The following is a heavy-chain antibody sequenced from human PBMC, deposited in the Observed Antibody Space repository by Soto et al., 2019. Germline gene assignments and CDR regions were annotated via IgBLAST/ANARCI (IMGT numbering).Heavy chain of an antibody. CDR2: IYYSGST. Sequence: PSETLSLTCTVSGGSINSGGYYWSWIRQHPGKGLEWIGYIYYSGSTYYNPSLKSRAIISVDTSKNQFSLKLSSVAAADTAVYYCAREKAKYASGIVRKANDYDWFDPWGQGTLVTVSS. CDR3: AREKAKYASGIVRKANDYDWFDP. CDR1: GGSINSGGYY. V-gene: IGHV4-31*03. D-gene: IGHD3-10*01. J-gene: IGHJ5*02.